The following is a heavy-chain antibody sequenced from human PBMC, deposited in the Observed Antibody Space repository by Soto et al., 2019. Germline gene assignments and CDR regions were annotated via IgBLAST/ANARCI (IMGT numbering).Heavy chain of an antibody. J-gene: IGHJ3*02. CDR2: MNPNSGNT. Sequence: ASVKVSCKASGYTFTSYDINWVRQATGQGLEWMGWMNPNSGNTGHAQKFQGRVTMTRNTSISTAYMELSSLRSEDTAVYYCARGGVDYIWGSYRRRGTDAFDIWGQGTMVTVS. CDR3: ARGGVDYIWGSYRRRGTDAFDI. CDR1: GYTFTSYD. D-gene: IGHD3-16*02. V-gene: IGHV1-8*01.